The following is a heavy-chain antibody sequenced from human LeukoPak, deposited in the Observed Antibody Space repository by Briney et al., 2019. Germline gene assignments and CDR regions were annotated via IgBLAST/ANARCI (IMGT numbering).Heavy chain of an antibody. J-gene: IGHJ4*02. CDR3: ARESGKFDY. D-gene: IGHD3-10*01. CDR1: GLPIADFA. Sequence: GGSLRLSCVASGLPIADFAMHGVRQAPGKGVEWVSLISGDGVSTFYADSVKGRFSISRDNRKNSLSLEMNSLRTEDTAMYYCARESGKFDYWGQGTLVAVSS. CDR2: ISGDGVST. V-gene: IGHV3-43*02.